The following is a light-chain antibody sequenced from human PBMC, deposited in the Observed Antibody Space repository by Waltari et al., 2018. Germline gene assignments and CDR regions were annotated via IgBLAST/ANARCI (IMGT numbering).Light chain of an antibody. J-gene: IGLJ1*01. CDR3: SSYSSTSTLV. V-gene: IGLV2-14*03. CDR1: SIDVGGYNY. Sequence: QSALTQPASVSVSPGQSITTSCTASSIDVGGYNYVSWYQQHHGKAHKLISYDVNNRPSGVSGRFFGSKSGYTASLTISGLQAEDEADYYCSSYSSTSTLVFGFGTKVTVL. CDR2: DVN.